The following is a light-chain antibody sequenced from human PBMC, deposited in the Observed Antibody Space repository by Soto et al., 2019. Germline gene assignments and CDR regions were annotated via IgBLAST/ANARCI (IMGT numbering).Light chain of an antibody. V-gene: IGKV3-20*01. CDR3: HQYGSSPQT. J-gene: IGKJ1*01. CDR1: EGLTNSY. Sequence: EIVLTQSACTLSWSPGEVATLSCGASEGLTNSYLAWYQQKNGQAPSLLIYGASSRATGIPDRFSGSGYGTEFNLTVDRLEPEDFAVYYCHQYGSSPQTFGRGTKVDIK. CDR2: GAS.